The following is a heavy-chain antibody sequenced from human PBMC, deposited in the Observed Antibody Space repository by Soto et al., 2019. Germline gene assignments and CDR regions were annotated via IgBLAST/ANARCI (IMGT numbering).Heavy chain of an antibody. CDR1: GVTFKDYG. CDR3: ARDGWGSNWYFDL. CDR2: ISDDGKQT. Sequence: PGGSLRLSCGAPGVTFKDYGMHWVRQAPGKGLEWVAVISDDGKQTYYADSVKGRFTISKDKSKRTLFLQMNSLRVDDPAVYYCARDGWGSNWYFDLWGRGTLVTVSS. J-gene: IGHJ2*01. D-gene: IGHD3-16*01. V-gene: IGHV3-30*03.